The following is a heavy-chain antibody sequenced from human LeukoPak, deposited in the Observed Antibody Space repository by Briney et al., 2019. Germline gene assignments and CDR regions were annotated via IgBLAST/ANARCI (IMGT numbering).Heavy chain of an antibody. CDR2: IYTSGST. CDR3: ARQVVVVITTNYYYYMDV. D-gene: IGHD3-22*01. J-gene: IGHJ6*03. Sequence: SETLSLTCTVSGGSISSYYWSRIRQPPGKGLEWIGYIYTSGSTNYNPSLKSRVTISVDTSKNQFSLKLSSVTAADTAVYYCARQVVVVITTNYYYYMDVWGKGTTVTVSS. CDR1: GGSISSYY. V-gene: IGHV4-4*09.